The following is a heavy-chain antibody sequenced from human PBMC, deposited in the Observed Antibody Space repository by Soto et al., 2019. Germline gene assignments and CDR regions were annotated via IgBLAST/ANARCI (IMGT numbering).Heavy chain of an antibody. Sequence: SETLSLTCAVYGGSFSGYYWSWIRQPPGKGLEWIGEINHSGSTNYNPSLKSRVTISVDTSKNQFSLKLSSVTAADTAVYYCARGLSMIVVVITHYHDAFDIWGQGTMVTVSS. V-gene: IGHV4-34*01. CDR3: ARGLSMIVVVITHYHDAFDI. CDR2: INHSGST. D-gene: IGHD3-22*01. J-gene: IGHJ3*02. CDR1: GGSFSGYY.